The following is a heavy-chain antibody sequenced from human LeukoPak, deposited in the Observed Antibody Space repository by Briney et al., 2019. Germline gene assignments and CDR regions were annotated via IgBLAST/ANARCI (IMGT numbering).Heavy chain of an antibody. J-gene: IGHJ4*02. D-gene: IGHD2-21*02. CDR1: GFTFSNYG. CDR2: IRGSGGGT. Sequence: GGSLRLSCAASGFTFSNYGMGWVRQAPGKGLEWVSVIRGSGGGTYYADSVKGRFTISRDNSKNTVYLQMNSLRAEDTAVYYCVKARMPHCGTDCLESWGQGTLVTVSS. CDR3: VKARMPHCGTDCLES. V-gene: IGHV3-23*01.